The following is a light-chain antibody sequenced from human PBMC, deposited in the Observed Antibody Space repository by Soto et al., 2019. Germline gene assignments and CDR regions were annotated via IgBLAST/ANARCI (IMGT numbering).Light chain of an antibody. V-gene: IGLV1-44*01. CDR2: SYT. Sequence: QTVVTQPPSASGTPGQRVTISCSGSTSNIETNTVNWYQHLPGSAPKLLIHSYTQRPSGVPDRFSGSRSGTSASLAISGLQSEDEADYYCAAWDDSLNTYVFGTGTKVTVL. CDR1: TSNIETNT. CDR3: AAWDDSLNTYV. J-gene: IGLJ1*01.